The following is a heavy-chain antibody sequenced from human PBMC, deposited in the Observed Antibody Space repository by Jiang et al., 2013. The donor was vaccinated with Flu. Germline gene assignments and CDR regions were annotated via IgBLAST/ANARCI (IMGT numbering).Heavy chain of an antibody. CDR1: GGTFSSYA. V-gene: IGHV1-69*04. CDR3: ARSLAAAGIPHFDY. CDR2: IIPILGIA. J-gene: IGHJ4*02. D-gene: IGHD6-13*01. Sequence: SGAEVKKPGSSVKVSCKASGGTFSSYAISWVRQAPGQGLEWMGRIIPILGIANYAQKFQGRVTITADKSTSTAYMELSSLRSEDTAVYYCARSLAAAGIPHFDYWGQGTLVTVSS.